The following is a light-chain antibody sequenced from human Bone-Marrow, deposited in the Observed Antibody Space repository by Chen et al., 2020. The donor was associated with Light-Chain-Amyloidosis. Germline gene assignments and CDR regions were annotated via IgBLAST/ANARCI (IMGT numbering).Light chain of an antibody. CDR3: SSYTITNTLV. CDR2: EVT. V-gene: IGLV2-14*01. CDR1: SSDVGGANH. Sequence: QSALTQPASVSGSPGQSITISCTGTSSDVGGANHVSWYQQHPDKAPKLMIYEVTNRPSWVPDRFSGAKSANTASLTISGLQTEDEADYFCSSYTITNTLVFGSGTRVTVL. J-gene: IGLJ1*01.